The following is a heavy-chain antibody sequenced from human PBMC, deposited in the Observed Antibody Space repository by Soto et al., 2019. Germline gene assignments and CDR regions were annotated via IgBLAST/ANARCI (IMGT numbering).Heavy chain of an antibody. CDR2: INAGNGNT. V-gene: IGHV1-3*01. Sequence: QVQLVQSGAEVKKPGASVKVSCKASGYTFTSYAMHWVRQAPGQRLEWMGGINAGNGNTKYSQKFQGRVTITRDTSASTAYMELSSLRSEDTAVYYCARSIVVVTAADYWGQGTLVNVSS. CDR1: GYTFTSYA. CDR3: ARSIVVVTAADY. D-gene: IGHD2-21*02. J-gene: IGHJ4*02.